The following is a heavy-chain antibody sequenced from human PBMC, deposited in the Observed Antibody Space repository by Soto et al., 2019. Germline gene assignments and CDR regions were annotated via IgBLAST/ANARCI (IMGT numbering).Heavy chain of an antibody. J-gene: IGHJ4*02. V-gene: IGHV3-23*01. CDR3: AKDQGSSWYEIDY. Sequence: EVQLLESGGGLVQPGGSLRLSCAASGFTFRNYAVTWVGQAPGKGLEWVSTISGSGGSTYYADSVKGRFTISRDNSKNTLYLRMNSLRAEATAVYYCAKDQGSSWYEIDYWGQGTLVTVSS. CDR2: ISGSGGST. D-gene: IGHD6-13*01. CDR1: GFTFRNYA.